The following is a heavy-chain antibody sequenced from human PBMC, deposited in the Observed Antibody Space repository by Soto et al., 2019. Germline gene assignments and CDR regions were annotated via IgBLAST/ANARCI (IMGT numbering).Heavy chain of an antibody. CDR2: IYPGDSDT. J-gene: IGHJ6*02. Sequence: PGESLKISCKGSGYSFTSYWIGWVRQMPGKGLEWMGIIYPGDSDTRYSPSFQGQVTISADKSISTAYLQWSSLKASDTAMYYCARPGIAAARFENYYYYGMDVWGQGTTVTVSS. CDR3: ARPGIAAARFENYYYYGMDV. V-gene: IGHV5-51*01. CDR1: GYSFTSYW. D-gene: IGHD6-13*01.